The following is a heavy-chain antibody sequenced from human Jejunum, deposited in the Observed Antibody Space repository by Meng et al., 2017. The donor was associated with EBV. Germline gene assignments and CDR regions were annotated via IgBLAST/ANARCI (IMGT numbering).Heavy chain of an antibody. CDR1: GFTFSSYW. CDR2: INSDGSSA. J-gene: IGHJ4*02. Sequence: VKLVQAGGGLVQPGGSLRLSCAASGFTFSSYWMHWVRQAPGKGLVWVSRINSDGSSAAYADSVKGRFTISRDNAKNTLYLQMNSLRAEDTAAYYCARDQSVAGPTTTDYWGQGTLVTVSS. V-gene: IGHV3-74*01. CDR3: ARDQSVAGPTTTDY. D-gene: IGHD2-15*01.